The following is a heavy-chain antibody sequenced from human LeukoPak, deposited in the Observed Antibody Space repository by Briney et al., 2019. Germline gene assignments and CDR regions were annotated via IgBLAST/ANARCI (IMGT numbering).Heavy chain of an antibody. CDR2: IHSDGIGT. CDR1: GFTFSSYW. J-gene: IGHJ4*02. CDR3: ARDQGSFDY. Sequence: GGSLRLSCAASGFTFSSYWMHWSRQAPGKGLVWGSRIHSDGIGTSYADSVRGRFTISRDNAKNTLYLQMNSLRAEDTAVYYCARDQGSFDYWGQGTLVTVSS. V-gene: IGHV3-74*01.